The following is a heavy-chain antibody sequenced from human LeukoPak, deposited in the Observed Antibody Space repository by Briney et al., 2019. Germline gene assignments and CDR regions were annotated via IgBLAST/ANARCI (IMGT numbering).Heavy chain of an antibody. D-gene: IGHD1-26*01. Sequence: SETLSLTCTVSGGSISSGSYYWSWIRQPAGKGLEWIGRIYTSGSTNYNPSLKSRVTISVDTSKNQFSLKLSSVTAADTAVYYCARAVSYSAAWYYYYYMDVWGRGTTVTVSS. CDR3: ARAVSYSAAWYYYYYMDV. J-gene: IGHJ6*03. V-gene: IGHV4-61*02. CDR2: IYTSGST. CDR1: GGSISSGSYY.